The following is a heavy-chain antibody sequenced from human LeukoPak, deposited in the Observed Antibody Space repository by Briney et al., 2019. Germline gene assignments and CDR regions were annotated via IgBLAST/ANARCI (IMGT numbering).Heavy chain of an antibody. CDR2: IYHSGST. Sequence: PSETLSLTCTVSGYSISSGYYWGWIRQPPGKGLEWIGSIYHSGSTYYNPSLKSRVTMSVDTSKNQFSLKLSSVTAADTAVYYCARYRHDYGEQFDYWGQGTLVTVSS. CDR1: GYSISSGYY. V-gene: IGHV4-38-2*02. D-gene: IGHD4-17*01. J-gene: IGHJ4*02. CDR3: ARYRHDYGEQFDY.